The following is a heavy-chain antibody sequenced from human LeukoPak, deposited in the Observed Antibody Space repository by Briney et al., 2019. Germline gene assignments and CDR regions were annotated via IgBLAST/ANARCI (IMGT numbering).Heavy chain of an antibody. CDR2: IVVGSGNT. CDR1: GFTFTSSA. V-gene: IGHV1-58*02. Sequence: SVKVSCKASGFTFTSSAMQWVRQARGQRLEWIGWIVVGSGNTNYAQKFQERVTITRDMSTSTTYMELSSLRSEDTAVYYCGADLTMVRGVPRWFDPWGQGTLVTVSS. D-gene: IGHD3-10*01. J-gene: IGHJ5*02. CDR3: GADLTMVRGVPRWFDP.